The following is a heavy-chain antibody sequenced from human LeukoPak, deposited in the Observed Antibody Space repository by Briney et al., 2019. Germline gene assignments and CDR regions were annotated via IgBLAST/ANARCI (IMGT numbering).Heavy chain of an antibody. CDR1: GYSIGSDYY. V-gene: IGHV4-38-2*02. CDR2: IYHSGNT. CDR3: ARYSGSYPFDY. Sequence: SETLSLTCTVSGYSIGSDYYWGWIRQPPGKGLEWIGSIYHSGNTYYNPSLKSRVTISVDTSKNQFSLKLSSVTAADTAVYFCARYSGSYPFDYWGQGTLVTVSS. J-gene: IGHJ4*02. D-gene: IGHD1-26*01.